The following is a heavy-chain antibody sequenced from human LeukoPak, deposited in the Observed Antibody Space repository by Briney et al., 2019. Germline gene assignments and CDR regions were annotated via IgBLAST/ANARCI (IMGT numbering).Heavy chain of an antibody. CDR1: GFTFSTNY. J-gene: IGHJ6*02. Sequence: GRSLRLSCAASGFTFSTNYMSWVSHTPGKGLEGVSLIYSGGSTNFSDSVKGRFTISRDNSKNTLYLQMNSLRAEDTAVYYCASRDKGYYYGMDVWGQGTTVTVSS. CDR2: IYSGGST. CDR3: ASRDKGYYYGMDV. D-gene: IGHD5-24*01. V-gene: IGHV3-66*01.